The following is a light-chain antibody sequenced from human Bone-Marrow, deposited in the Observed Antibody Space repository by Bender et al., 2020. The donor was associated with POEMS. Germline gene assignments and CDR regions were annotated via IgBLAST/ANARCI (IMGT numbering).Light chain of an antibody. J-gene: IGLJ2*01. Sequence: QVVVTQSPSASDSLGASVKLTCTLSSGHSSYAIAWHQQQPEKGPRYLMKLNSDGSHTRGDGIPDRFSGSSSGTERYLTISSLQSDDEADYYCHTWGAGVQVFGTGTKLTVL. CDR2: LNSDGSH. CDR3: HTWGAGVQV. CDR1: SGHSSYA. V-gene: IGLV4-69*01.